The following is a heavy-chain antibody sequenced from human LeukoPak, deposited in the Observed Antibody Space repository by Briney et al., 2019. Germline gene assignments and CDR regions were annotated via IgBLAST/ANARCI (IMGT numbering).Heavy chain of an antibody. CDR3: AKDYDFWSGYYPL. V-gene: IGHV3-30*07. Sequence: PGRSLRLSCAASGFTLSSYAMHWVRQAPGKGLEWVAVISYDGSNKYNADSEKGRFTISRDSSKNTLFLQMNSLRAEDTAVYYCAKDYDFWSGYYPLWGQGTLVTVSS. D-gene: IGHD3-3*01. J-gene: IGHJ4*02. CDR1: GFTLSSYA. CDR2: ISYDGSNK.